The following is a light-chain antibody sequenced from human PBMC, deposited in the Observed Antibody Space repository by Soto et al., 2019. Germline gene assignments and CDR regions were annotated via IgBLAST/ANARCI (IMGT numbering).Light chain of an antibody. V-gene: IGLV2-8*01. CDR3: SSYAGSNTFV. CDR2: EVT. J-gene: IGLJ1*01. CDR1: NSDVGGYDY. Sequence: QSALTQPPSASGSPGQSVTISCTGTNSDVGGYDYVSWYQQHPGKAPKLMIYEVTKRPSGVPDRFSGSKSDNTASLTVSGLQADDEADYFCSSYAGSNTFVFGSGTKLTVL.